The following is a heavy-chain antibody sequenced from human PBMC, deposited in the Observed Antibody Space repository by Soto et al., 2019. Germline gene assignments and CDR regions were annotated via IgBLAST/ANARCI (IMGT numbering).Heavy chain of an antibody. Sequence: EWLCRTGAVSGGSISNYYLNWIRQPPGKGLEWIGSIYNSGSTNYNPSLKSRVTISVDTSKNQFSLKQSSVTAADTAVYYCAREYYYDSSGYYSRGAFDIWGQGTTVTV. D-gene: IGHD3-22*01. V-gene: IGHV4-59*01. CDR1: GGSISNYY. CDR2: IYNSGST. J-gene: IGHJ3*02. CDR3: AREYYYDSSGYYSRGAFDI.